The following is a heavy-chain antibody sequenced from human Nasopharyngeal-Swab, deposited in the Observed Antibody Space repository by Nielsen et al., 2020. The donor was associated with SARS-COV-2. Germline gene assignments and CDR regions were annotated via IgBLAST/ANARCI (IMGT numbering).Heavy chain of an antibody. CDR2: INHSGST. Sequence: SETLSLTCAVYGGSFSGYYWSWIRQPPGKGLEWIEEINHSGSTNYNPSLKSRVTISVDTSKNQFSLKLSSVTAADTAVYYCARGLWSGSPFDYWGQGTLVTVSS. CDR3: ARGLWSGSPFDY. CDR1: GGSFSGYY. V-gene: IGHV4-34*01. J-gene: IGHJ4*02. D-gene: IGHD3-3*01.